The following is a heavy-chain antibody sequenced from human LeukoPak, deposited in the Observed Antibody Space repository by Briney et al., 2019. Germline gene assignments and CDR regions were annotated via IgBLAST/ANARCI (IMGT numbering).Heavy chain of an antibody. CDR2: NYYSGTT. Sequence: PSQTLSLTCTVSGGSTSSGDYFWSWIRQPPGKDLEWIGYNYYSGTTYYNPPLKSRVTISVDTSKNQFSLSLKSVSAADTAVYYCARETVAGHFDYWGQGTLVTVSS. D-gene: IGHD6-19*01. CDR1: GGSTSSGDYF. J-gene: IGHJ4*02. CDR3: ARETVAGHFDY. V-gene: IGHV4-30-4*01.